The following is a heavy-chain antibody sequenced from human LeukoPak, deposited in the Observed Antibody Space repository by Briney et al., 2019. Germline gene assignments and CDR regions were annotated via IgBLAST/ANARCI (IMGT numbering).Heavy chain of an antibody. Sequence: ASVTVSCKPSGFTFTTYTMHWVRQAPGQRLEWMGWINAANGSTQYSQKFQGRVTITRDTSASTAYMELSSLRSEDTAVYYCARGAPIRVAVAATFDPWGQGTLVTVPS. CDR2: INAANGST. CDR3: ARGAPIRVAVAATFDP. CDR1: GFTFTTYT. D-gene: IGHD6-19*01. V-gene: IGHV1-3*01. J-gene: IGHJ5*02.